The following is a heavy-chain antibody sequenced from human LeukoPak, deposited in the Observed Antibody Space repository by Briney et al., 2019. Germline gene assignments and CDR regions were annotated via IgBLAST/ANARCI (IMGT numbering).Heavy chain of an antibody. CDR2: IYTSGSI. CDR3: ARASPMDV. Sequence: PSETLSLTCTVSVGPISSGSCYWRWIRQPAARGLEWFGRIYTSGSINYNPSLQSRVTISVDTSKNQFSLKLSSVTAADTAVYYCARASPMDVWGKGTTVTVSS. V-gene: IGHV4-61*02. J-gene: IGHJ6*03. CDR1: VGPISSGSCY.